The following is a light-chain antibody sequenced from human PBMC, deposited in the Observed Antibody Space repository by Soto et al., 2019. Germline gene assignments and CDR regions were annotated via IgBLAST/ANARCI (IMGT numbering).Light chain of an antibody. J-gene: IGLJ2*01. Sequence: QSVLTQPPSASGTPGQRVTISCSGSSSNIGSKYVYWYQQLPGTAPKVLIYRNNERPSGVPDRFSGSKSGTSASLAISGLWSDDEGDYYCAAWDDNLSGVVFGGGTKLTVL. V-gene: IGLV1-47*03. CDR2: RNN. CDR3: AAWDDNLSGVV. CDR1: SSNIGSKY.